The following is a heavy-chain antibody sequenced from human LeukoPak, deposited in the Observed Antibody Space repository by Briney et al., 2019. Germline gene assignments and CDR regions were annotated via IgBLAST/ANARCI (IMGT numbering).Heavy chain of an antibody. CDR2: INHSGST. CDR1: GGSFSGYY. V-gene: IGHV4-34*01. J-gene: IGHJ4*02. CDR3: ARGLYDFWSGTLFDY. D-gene: IGHD3-3*01. Sequence: SETLSLTCAVYGGSFSGYYWSWIRQPPGKGLERIGEINHSGSTNYNPSLKSRVTISVDTSKNQFSLKLSSVTAADTAVYYCARGLYDFWSGTLFDYWGQGTLVTVSS.